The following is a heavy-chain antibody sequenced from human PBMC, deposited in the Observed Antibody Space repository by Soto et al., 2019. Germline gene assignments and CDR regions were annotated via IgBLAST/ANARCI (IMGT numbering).Heavy chain of an antibody. CDR2: IYWDDDK. CDR1: GISLSTVGVG. V-gene: IGHV2-5*02. Sequence: QITLKESGPTLVKSTQTLTLTCNVSGISLSTVGVGVGWIRQPPGKALDWLALIYWDDDKRYTPSLTTRLTNAKDTSKTHVVPTITNMDPVATGTYYGVHRDYFGNSHNWFDPGGQGTLVTVSS. D-gene: IGHD3-9*01. J-gene: IGHJ5*02. CDR3: VHRDYFGNSHNWFDP.